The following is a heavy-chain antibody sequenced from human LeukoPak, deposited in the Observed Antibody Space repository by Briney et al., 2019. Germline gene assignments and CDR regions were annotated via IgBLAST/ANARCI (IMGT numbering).Heavy chain of an antibody. D-gene: IGHD3/OR15-3a*01. CDR3: ARHLRWRTSFSPFDY. CDR2: INHSENT. Sequence: SETLSLTCTVSGGSISSYYWSWIRQPLGKGLEWIGEINHSENTDYNPSLKSRVTISVDTSKNQLSLKLSSVTAADTAVYYCARHLRWRTSFSPFDYWGQGTPVTVSS. J-gene: IGHJ4*02. V-gene: IGHV4-34*01. CDR1: GGSISSYY.